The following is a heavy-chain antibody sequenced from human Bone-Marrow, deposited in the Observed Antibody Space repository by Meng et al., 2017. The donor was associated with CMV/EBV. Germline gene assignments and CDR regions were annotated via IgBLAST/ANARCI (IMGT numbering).Heavy chain of an antibody. Sequence: SETLSLTCTVSGGSISSYYWSWIRQPPGKGLEWIGYIYYSGSTNYNPSLKSRVTISVDTSKNQFSLKLSSVTAADTAVYYCARDTRLYYDFWSGYPQAGWFDPWGQGTLVTVSS. D-gene: IGHD3-3*01. V-gene: IGHV4-59*01. CDR3: ARDTRLYYDFWSGYPQAGWFDP. CDR2: IYYSGST. J-gene: IGHJ5*02. CDR1: GGSISSYY.